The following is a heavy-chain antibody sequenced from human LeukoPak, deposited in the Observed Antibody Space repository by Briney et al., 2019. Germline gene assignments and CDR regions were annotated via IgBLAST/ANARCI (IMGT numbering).Heavy chain of an antibody. V-gene: IGHV3-7*03. J-gene: IGHJ4*02. CDR1: GFSFSTYW. D-gene: IGHD6-25*01. Sequence: GGSLRLSCAASGFSFSTYWMVWVRQAPGKGLEWVANINQDGSEKNYVDSVKGRFAISRDNAKNSLYLRMNSLRAEDTAVYYCAGEWRLRNWGQGTLVTVAS. CDR3: AGEWRLRN. CDR2: INQDGSEK.